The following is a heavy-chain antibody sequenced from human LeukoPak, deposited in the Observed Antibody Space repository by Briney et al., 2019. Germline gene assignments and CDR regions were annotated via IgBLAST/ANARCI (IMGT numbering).Heavy chain of an antibody. J-gene: IGHJ4*02. V-gene: IGHV1-18*01. CDR3: ATYDSGGYYGRFDY. Sequence: GASVKVSCKASGYTFTSYGISWVRQAPGQGLEWMGWISAYNGNTNYAQKLQGRVTMTTDTSTSTAYMELRSLRSDDTAVYYCATYDSGGYYGRFDYWGQGTLVTVSS. CDR1: GYTFTSYG. CDR2: ISAYNGNT. D-gene: IGHD3-22*01.